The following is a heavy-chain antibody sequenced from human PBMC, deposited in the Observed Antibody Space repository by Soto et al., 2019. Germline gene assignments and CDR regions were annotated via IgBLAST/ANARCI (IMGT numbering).Heavy chain of an antibody. D-gene: IGHD3-10*01. Sequence: TGGFLRLSCAASGFTFSSYSMNWVRQAPGKGLEWVSYISSSSSTIYYADSVKGRFTISRDNAKNSLYLQMNSLRAEDTAVYYCARANYYGSPGDFDYWGQGTLVTVSS. J-gene: IGHJ4*02. V-gene: IGHV3-48*01. CDR1: GFTFSSYS. CDR3: ARANYYGSPGDFDY. CDR2: ISSSSSTI.